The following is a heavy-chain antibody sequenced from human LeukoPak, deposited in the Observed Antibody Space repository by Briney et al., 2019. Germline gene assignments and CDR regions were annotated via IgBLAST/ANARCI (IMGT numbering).Heavy chain of an antibody. J-gene: IGHJ4*02. CDR1: GFSISSHN. V-gene: IGHV3-53*05. CDR3: AKDRVLWYDSSGYYSPDF. D-gene: IGHD3-22*01. Sequence: GGSLRLSCGASGFSISSHNMNWVRQAPGQGLEWVSVIYSDGTTDYADSVKGRFTISRDTSKNTVYLQMNSLRPEDTALYYCAKDRVLWYDSSGYYSPDFWGQGTLVTVSS. CDR2: IYSDGTT.